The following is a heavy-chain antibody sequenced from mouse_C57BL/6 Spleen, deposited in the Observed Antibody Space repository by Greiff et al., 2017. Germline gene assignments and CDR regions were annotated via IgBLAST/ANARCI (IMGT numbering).Heavy chain of an antibody. Sequence: QVQLQQPGAELVKPGASVKMSCKASGYTFTSYWITWVKQRPGQGLEWIGDIYPGSGSTNYNEKFKSKATLTVDTSSSTAYMQLSSLTSEDSAVYYWARGPYGQYYFDYWGQGTTLTVSS. CDR2: IYPGSGST. CDR1: GYTFTSYW. J-gene: IGHJ2*01. V-gene: IGHV1-55*01. D-gene: IGHD1-1*01. CDR3: ARGPYGQYYFDY.